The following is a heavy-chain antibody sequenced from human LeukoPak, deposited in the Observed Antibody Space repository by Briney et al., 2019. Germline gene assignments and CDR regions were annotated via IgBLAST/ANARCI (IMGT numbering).Heavy chain of an antibody. V-gene: IGHV4-59*12. CDR3: ARLYVGPQGPQFDY. CDR1: SGSITNYY. Sequence: SETLSLTCTVSSGSITNYYWSWIRQPPGKGLEWIGYIYYSGSTYYNPSLKSRVTISVDTSKNQFSLKLSSVTAADTAVYYCARLYVGPQGPQFDYWGQGTLVTVSS. D-gene: IGHD2/OR15-2a*01. J-gene: IGHJ4*02. CDR2: IYYSGST.